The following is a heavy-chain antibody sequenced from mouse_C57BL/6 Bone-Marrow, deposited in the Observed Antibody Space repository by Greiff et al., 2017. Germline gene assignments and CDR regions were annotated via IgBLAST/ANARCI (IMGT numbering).Heavy chain of an antibody. Sequence: VQLQQSGPELVKPGASVKISCKASGYTFTDYYINWVKQRPGQGLEWIGWIFPGSGSTYYNEKFKGKATLTVDKSSSTAYMLLSSLTSEDSAVYFCARDPRMVTTGVLFDYWGQGTTLTVSS. D-gene: IGHD2-2*01. CDR1: GYTFTDYY. CDR2: IFPGSGST. CDR3: ARDPRMVTTGVLFDY. V-gene: IGHV1-75*01. J-gene: IGHJ2*01.